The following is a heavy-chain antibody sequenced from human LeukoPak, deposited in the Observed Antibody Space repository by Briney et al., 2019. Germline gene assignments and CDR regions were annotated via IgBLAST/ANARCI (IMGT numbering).Heavy chain of an antibody. CDR1: GFTFSSYW. J-gene: IGHJ4*02. V-gene: IGHV3-7*01. CDR3: ARDQGYDFWSGLVSDY. CDR2: IKQDGSEK. D-gene: IGHD3-3*01. Sequence: GGSLRLSCAASGFTFSSYWMSWVRQAPGKGLEWVANIKQDGSEKYYVDSVKGRFTISRDNAKYSLYLQMNSLRAEDTAVYYCARDQGYDFWSGLVSDYWGQGTLVTVSS.